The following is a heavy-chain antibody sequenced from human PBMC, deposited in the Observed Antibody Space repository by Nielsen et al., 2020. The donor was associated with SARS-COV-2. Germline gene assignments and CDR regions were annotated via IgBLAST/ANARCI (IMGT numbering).Heavy chain of an antibody. CDR2: IYYSGST. CDR3: ARDYTDNYYGMDV. D-gene: IGHD4-11*01. V-gene: IGHV4-31*03. J-gene: IGHJ6*02. CDR1: GGSISSGGYY. Sequence: SETLSLTCTVSGGSISSGGYYWSWIRQHPGKGLEWIGYIYYSGSTYYNPSLMSRVTISVDTSKNQFSLKLSSVTAADTAVYYCARDYTDNYYGMDVWGQGTTVTVSS.